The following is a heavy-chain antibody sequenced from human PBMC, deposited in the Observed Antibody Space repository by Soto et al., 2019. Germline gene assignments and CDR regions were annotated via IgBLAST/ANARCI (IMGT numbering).Heavy chain of an antibody. CDR2: THYRSKWSN. Sequence: SQTLSLTCAISGDSVSSNSATWNWIRQSPSRGLEWLGRTHYRSKWSNEFALSVQSRMTINSDTSKNQFSPQLNSVTPEDTAVYFCARGVAGRFDYWGQGTLVTVSS. V-gene: IGHV6-1*01. D-gene: IGHD6-19*01. CDR1: GDSVSSNSAT. CDR3: ARGVAGRFDY. J-gene: IGHJ4*02.